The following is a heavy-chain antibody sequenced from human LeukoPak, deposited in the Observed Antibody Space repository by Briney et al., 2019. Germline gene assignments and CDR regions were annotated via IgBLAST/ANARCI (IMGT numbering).Heavy chain of an antibody. CDR2: IYYSGST. J-gene: IGHJ4*02. Sequence: SETLSLTCTVSGGSISSYYWSWIRQPLGKGLEWIGYIYYSGSTNYNPSLKSRVTISVDTSKNQFSLKLSSVTAADTAVYYCARVNYYDISGYYYVPYYFDYWGQGTLVTVSS. CDR3: ARVNYYDISGYYYVPYYFDY. D-gene: IGHD3-22*01. V-gene: IGHV4-59*01. CDR1: GGSISSYY.